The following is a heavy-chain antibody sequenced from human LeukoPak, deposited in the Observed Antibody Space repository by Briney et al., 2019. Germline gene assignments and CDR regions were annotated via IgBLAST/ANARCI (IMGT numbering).Heavy chain of an antibody. CDR1: GYTFTSYG. J-gene: IGHJ4*02. CDR3: ARGGPGRGYDSYFDY. D-gene: IGHD5-12*01. Sequence: GASVKVPCKASGYTFTSYGISWVRQAPGQGLEWMGWISAYNGNTNYAQKLQGRVTMTTDTSTSTAYMELRSLRSDDTAVYYCARGGPGRGYDSYFDYWGQGTLVTVSS. V-gene: IGHV1-18*01. CDR2: ISAYNGNT.